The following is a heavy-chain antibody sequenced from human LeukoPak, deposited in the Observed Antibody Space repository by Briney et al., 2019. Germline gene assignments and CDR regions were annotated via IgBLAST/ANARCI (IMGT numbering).Heavy chain of an antibody. CDR2: ISSGGGTT. CDR3: AKKMGTRTSTCCHFDY. CDR1: GFTFSSYA. Sequence: GGSRRLSCAASGFTFSSYAMSWVRQAPGKGLEWVSVISSGGGTTYYADSVKGRFTISRDTSKNTLYLQMDSLRAEDTAIYYCAKKMGTRTSTCCHFDYWGQGTLDSVSS. D-gene: IGHD2-2*01. J-gene: IGHJ4*02. V-gene: IGHV3-23*01.